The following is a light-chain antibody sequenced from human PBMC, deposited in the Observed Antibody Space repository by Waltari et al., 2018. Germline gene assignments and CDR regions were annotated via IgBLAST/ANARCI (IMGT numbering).Light chain of an antibody. V-gene: IGKV3-15*01. CDR3: HQYNDGPPFN. CDR2: GAP. CDR1: QSVTTN. J-gene: IGKJ2*01. Sequence: EIVMTQSPATLSVSPGERAIISCRASQSVTTNLAWYQQTPGQPPRLLIYGAPTTATDIPSRFSGSGSGTEFTLTITSLQSEDFAVYYCHQYNDGPPFNFGQGTKLEIK.